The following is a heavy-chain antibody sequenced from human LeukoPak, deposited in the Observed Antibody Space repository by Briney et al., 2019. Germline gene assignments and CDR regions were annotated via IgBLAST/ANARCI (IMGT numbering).Heavy chain of an antibody. Sequence: PGGSLRLSCAASGFTFSSCSMNWVRQAPGKGLEWVSSISSSSSYIYYADSVKGRFTISRDNAKNSLYLQMNSLRAEDTAVYYCARVIVGATAAFDVWGQGTMVTVSS. D-gene: IGHD1-26*01. V-gene: IGHV3-21*01. CDR3: ARVIVGATAAFDV. CDR2: ISSSSSYI. J-gene: IGHJ3*01. CDR1: GFTFSSCS.